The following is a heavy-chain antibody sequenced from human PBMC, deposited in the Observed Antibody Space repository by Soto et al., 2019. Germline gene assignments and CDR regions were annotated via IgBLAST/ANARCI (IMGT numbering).Heavy chain of an antibody. CDR2: IIPIFGTA. J-gene: IGHJ6*02. CDR1: GGTFSSYA. CDR3: ARDPIIAVAGMYYYYGMDV. Sequence: QVQLVQSGAEVKKPGSSVKVSCKASGGTFSSYAISWVRQAPGQGLEWMGGIIPIFGTANYAQKFQGRVTITADESTSTAYMELSSLRSEDTAVYYCARDPIIAVAGMYYYYGMDVWGQGTTVTVSS. D-gene: IGHD6-19*01. V-gene: IGHV1-69*01.